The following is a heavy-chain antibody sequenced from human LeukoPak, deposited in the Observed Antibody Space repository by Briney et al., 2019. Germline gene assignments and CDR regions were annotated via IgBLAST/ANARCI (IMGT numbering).Heavy chain of an antibody. J-gene: IGHJ4*02. Sequence: GGSLRLSCAASGFTLSNYWMHWVRQAPRKGLVWVSRIKTDGVTTNYADSVKGRFTISRDNAKNTLYLQMNSLRAEDTAVYYCARTYDFWSGSQYYFDSWGQGTLVTVSS. D-gene: IGHD3-3*01. CDR1: GFTLSNYW. V-gene: IGHV3-74*01. CDR2: IKTDGVTT. CDR3: ARTYDFWSGSQYYFDS.